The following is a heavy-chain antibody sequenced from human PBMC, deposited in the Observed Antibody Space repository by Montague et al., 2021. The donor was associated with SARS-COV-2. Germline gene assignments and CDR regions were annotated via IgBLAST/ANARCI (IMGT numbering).Heavy chain of an antibody. J-gene: IGHJ4*02. CDR1: VDSSGGEH. CDR3: ARSLDPSGTDCLAY. Sequence: SETLSLTCAGSVDSSGGEHWRRPGEHPCEVQSPLRHVRHRLRDTYSPSFKSRVTISIDTPKNQFSLKLRAVTAADTAVYYCARSLDPSGTDCLAYWGQGTLVTVSS. V-gene: IGHV4-59*13. CDR2: VRHRLRD. D-gene: IGHD3-10*01.